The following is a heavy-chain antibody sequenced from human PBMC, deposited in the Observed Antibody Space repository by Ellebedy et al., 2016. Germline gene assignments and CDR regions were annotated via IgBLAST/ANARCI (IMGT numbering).Heavy chain of an antibody. CDR1: GFTFSDYY. J-gene: IGHJ6*04. V-gene: IGHV3-11*01. CDR3: ARESTVVRLLDV. Sequence: GGSLRLXXAAPGFTFSDYYMSWIRQAPGKGLEWVSYISSSGSTIYYADSVKGRFTISRDNAKNSLYLQMNSLRAEDTAVYYCARESTVVRLLDVWGKGTTVTVSS. D-gene: IGHD4-23*01. CDR2: ISSSGSTI.